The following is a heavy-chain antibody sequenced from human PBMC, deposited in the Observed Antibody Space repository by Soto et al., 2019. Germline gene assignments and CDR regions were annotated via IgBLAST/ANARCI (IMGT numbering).Heavy chain of an antibody. CDR2: MNPNSGNT. CDR1: GYTFTSYD. J-gene: IGHJ3*02. V-gene: IGHV1-8*01. CDR3: AKDLWAGSSWHATYDAFDI. D-gene: IGHD6-13*01. Sequence: GASVKVSCKASGYTFTSYDINWVRQATGQRLEWMGWMNPNSGNTGYAQKFQGRVTMTRNTSISTAYMELSSLRSEDTAVYYCAKDLWAGSSWHATYDAFDIWGQGTMVTVSS.